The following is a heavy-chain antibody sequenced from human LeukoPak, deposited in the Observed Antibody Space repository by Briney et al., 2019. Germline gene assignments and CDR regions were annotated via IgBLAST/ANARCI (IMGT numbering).Heavy chain of an antibody. CDR2: IGGSGGFIA. V-gene: IGHV3-23*01. Sequence: GGSLRLSCVASSGFTLSPYWMNWVRQAPGKGLEWVSGIGGSGGFIAYYADSVKGRFTVSRDNSKNTLYLQMNSLRAEDTAVYYCAKATNSGYPWGELYYWGQGTLVTVSS. J-gene: IGHJ4*02. CDR3: AKATNSGYPWGELYY. D-gene: IGHD5-12*01. CDR1: GFTLSPYW.